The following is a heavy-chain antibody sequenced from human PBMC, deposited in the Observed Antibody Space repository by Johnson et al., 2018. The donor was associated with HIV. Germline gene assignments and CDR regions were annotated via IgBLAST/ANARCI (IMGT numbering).Heavy chain of an antibody. V-gene: IGHV3-66*04. J-gene: IGHJ3*02. CDR1: GFTVSSNY. Sequence: VQLVESGGGLVQPGGSLRLSCAASGFTVSSNYMSWVRQAPGKGLEWVSVIYSGGSTYYANSVKGRFTFSRDNSKNTLYLQMGSLRAEDMAVYYCARRASILGAWRDAFDIWGQGTMVTVSS. D-gene: IGHD1-26*01. CDR3: ARRASILGAWRDAFDI. CDR2: IYSGGST.